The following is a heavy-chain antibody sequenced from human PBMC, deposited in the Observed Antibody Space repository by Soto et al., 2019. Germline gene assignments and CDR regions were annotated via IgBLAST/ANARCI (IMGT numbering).Heavy chain of an antibody. CDR1: GGSISSSSYY. CDR2: IYYSGST. V-gene: IGHV4-39*01. D-gene: IGHD6-19*01. J-gene: IGHJ4*02. Sequence: QLQLQESGPGLVKPSETLSLTCTVSGGSISSSSYYWGWIRQPPGKGLEWIGSIYYSGSTYYNPSLKSRVTISVDTATNQFSLKLSSVTAADTAVYYCARHLFVAAGIAVAGGALDYWGQGTLVTVSS. CDR3: ARHLFVAAGIAVAGGALDY.